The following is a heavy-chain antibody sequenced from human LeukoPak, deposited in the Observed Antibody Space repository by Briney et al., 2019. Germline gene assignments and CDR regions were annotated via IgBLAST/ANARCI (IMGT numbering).Heavy chain of an antibody. CDR3: AGVNYDILTGYYTGYFDY. D-gene: IGHD3-9*01. V-gene: IGHV4-30-4*02. CDR2: IYYSGST. CDR1: GGSISSGDYY. Sequence: SETLSLTCTVSGGSISSGDYYWSWIRQPPGKGLEWIGYIYYSGSTYYNPSLKSRVTISVDTSKNQFSLKLSSVTAADTAVYYCAGVNYDILTGYYTGYFDYWGQGTLVTVSS. J-gene: IGHJ4*02.